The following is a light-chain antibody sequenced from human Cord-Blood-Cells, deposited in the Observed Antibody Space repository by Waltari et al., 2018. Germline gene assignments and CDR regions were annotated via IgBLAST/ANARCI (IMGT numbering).Light chain of an antibody. Sequence: NFMLTQPHSVSESPGKTVTISCTRSSGSIASNYVQWYQQRPGSSPTTVIYEDNQRPSGVPDRFSGSIDSSSNSASRTSSGLKTEDEADYYCQSYDSSNWVFGGGTKLTVL. CDR1: SGSIASNY. CDR2: EDN. V-gene: IGLV6-57*01. J-gene: IGLJ3*02. CDR3: QSYDSSNWV.